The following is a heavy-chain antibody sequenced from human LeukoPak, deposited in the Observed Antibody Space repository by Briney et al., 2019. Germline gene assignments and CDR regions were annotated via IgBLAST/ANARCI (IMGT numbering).Heavy chain of an antibody. CDR1: GGSISSYY. V-gene: IGHV4-4*07. CDR2: IYTSGST. Sequence: SETLSLTCTVSGGSISSYYWSWIRQPAGKGLEWIGRIYTSGSTNYNPSLKSRVTMSVDTSKNQFSLKLSSVTAAGTAVYYCAGGRLPHYYYYYMDVWGKGTTVTISS. D-gene: IGHD5-18*01. J-gene: IGHJ6*03. CDR3: AGGRLPHYYYYYMDV.